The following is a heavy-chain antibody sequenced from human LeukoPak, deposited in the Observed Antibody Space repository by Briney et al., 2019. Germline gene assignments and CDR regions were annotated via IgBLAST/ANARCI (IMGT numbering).Heavy chain of an antibody. CDR1: GYSVNSGYY. D-gene: IGHD2-2*01. J-gene: IGHJ6*03. Sequence: SETLSLTCTVSGYSVNSGYYWGWIRQPPGKGLEWIGCMYYSGAFYSNPSLKSRLTISVDTSNNEFSLKLSSVSAADTAMYYCVRGGIPGAHGANYYYYYYMDVWGKGTTVTVSS. CDR2: MYYSGAF. V-gene: IGHV4-38-2*02. CDR3: VRGGIPGAHGANYYYYYYMDV.